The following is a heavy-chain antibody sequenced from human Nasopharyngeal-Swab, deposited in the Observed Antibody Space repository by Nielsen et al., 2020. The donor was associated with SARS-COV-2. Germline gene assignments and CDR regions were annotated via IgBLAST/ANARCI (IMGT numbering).Heavy chain of an antibody. J-gene: IGHJ4*02. CDR1: DSTFSNYD. Sequence: LKISCASSDSTFSNYDIRWLLPPRGTGLEWVSAIGNAGDTYYPGSVKGRFTISRENAKYSLYLQMNSLRAGDTALYYYAREGLVHRVFDYWGQGTLVTVSS. V-gene: IGHV3-13*04. CDR3: AREGLVHRVFDY. D-gene: IGHD3/OR15-3a*01. CDR2: IGNAGDT.